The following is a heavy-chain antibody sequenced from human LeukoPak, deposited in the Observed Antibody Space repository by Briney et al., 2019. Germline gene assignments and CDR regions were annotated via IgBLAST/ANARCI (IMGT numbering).Heavy chain of an antibody. Sequence: GRSLRLSCAASGFTFSTYWMTWVRQAPGKGLEWVASIKEDGIDKYYVDSVKGRFTISRDSAKNSLFLQMNSLRAEDTAVYYCARDQWRLFDYWGQGTLVTVSS. CDR1: GFTFSTYW. D-gene: IGHD2-21*02. J-gene: IGHJ4*02. V-gene: IGHV3-7*04. CDR3: ARDQWRLFDY. CDR2: IKEDGIDK.